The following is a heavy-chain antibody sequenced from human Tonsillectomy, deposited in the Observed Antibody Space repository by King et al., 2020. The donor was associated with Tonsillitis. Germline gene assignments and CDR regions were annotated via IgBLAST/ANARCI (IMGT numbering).Heavy chain of an antibody. V-gene: IGHV3-48*03. D-gene: IGHD3-16*01. CDR3: AREGETTQADYYMDV. J-gene: IGHJ6*03. CDR2: SSSSGSTI. Sequence: VQLVESGGGLVQPGGSLRLSCAASGFTFSSYEMNWVRQAPGKGLEWVSYSSSSGSTIYYADSVKGRFTISRDNAKNSLYLQMNSLRAEDTAVYYCAREGETTQADYYMDVWGKGTTVTVSS. CDR1: GFTFSSYE.